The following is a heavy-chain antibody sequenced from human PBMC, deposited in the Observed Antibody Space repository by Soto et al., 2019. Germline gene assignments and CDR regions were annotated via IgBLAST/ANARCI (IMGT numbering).Heavy chain of an antibody. CDR2: IYYSGST. D-gene: IGHD2-2*01. V-gene: IGHV4-59*01. CDR3: ARKEYGDGLDV. J-gene: IGHJ6*02. CDR1: GGYISSYY. Sequence: SETLSLTCTVSGGYISSYYWSWIRQPPGKGLEWIGYIYYSGSTDYTPSLNSRVTISVDTSKNQFSLQLSSVTAADTAVYYCARKEYGDGLDVWGQGTTVTVSS.